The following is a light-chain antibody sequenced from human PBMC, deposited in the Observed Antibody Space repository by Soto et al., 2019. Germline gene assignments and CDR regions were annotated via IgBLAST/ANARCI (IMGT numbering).Light chain of an antibody. J-gene: IGKJ1*01. CDR1: QSISSR. V-gene: IGKV1-5*03. CDR2: EAS. CDR3: QQYNTDSRMWT. Sequence: DIQMTQSPYTLSASVGDRVTITCRASQSISSRLAWYQEKPGKAPRLLIYEASSLESGVPSRFSGSGFGTGFTLSIRSLQPEDFATYYCQQYNTDSRMWTFGQGTRWLS.